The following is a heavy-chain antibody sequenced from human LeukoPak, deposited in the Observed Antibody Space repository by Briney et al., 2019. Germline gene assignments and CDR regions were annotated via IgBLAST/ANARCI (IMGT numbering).Heavy chain of an antibody. CDR2: IIPVLDIS. D-gene: IGHD5-18*01. Sequence: ASVKVSCTASGGTFSSYAISWVRQAPGQGLEWMGRIIPVLDISISAQQFQGRVTITADKSTGTAYMELNNLRSEDTAVYYCARDHSSYGYFVYWGQGTLVTVSS. CDR1: GGTFSSYA. V-gene: IGHV1-69*04. J-gene: IGHJ4*02. CDR3: ARDHSSYGYFVY.